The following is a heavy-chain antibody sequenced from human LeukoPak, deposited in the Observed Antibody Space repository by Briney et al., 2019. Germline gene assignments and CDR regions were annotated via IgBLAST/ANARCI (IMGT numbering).Heavy chain of an antibody. CDR3: AATGYYDSRGYYYPSN. Sequence: ASVKVSCKVSGYTLTELSMHWVRQAPGKGLEWMGGFDPEDGETIYAQKFQGRVTMTEDTSTDTAYMELSSLRSEDTAVYYCAATGYYDSRGYYYPSNWGQGTLVTVSS. V-gene: IGHV1-24*01. CDR2: FDPEDGET. D-gene: IGHD3-22*01. J-gene: IGHJ4*02. CDR1: GYTLTELS.